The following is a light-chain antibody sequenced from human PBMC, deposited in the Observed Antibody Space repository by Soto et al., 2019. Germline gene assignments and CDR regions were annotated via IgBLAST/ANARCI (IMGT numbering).Light chain of an antibody. V-gene: IGKV2-28*01. CDR3: MQALQTPLT. Sequence: DIVRTQSPVSLPVTPGEAASISCRSSQSLLYSNGNNYLDWYLQKPGQSPQLLIYLGSNRASGVPDRFSGSGSGTDFTLKISRVEAEDVGVYYCMQALQTPLTFGGGTKVEIK. CDR1: QSLLYSNGNNY. CDR2: LGS. J-gene: IGKJ4*01.